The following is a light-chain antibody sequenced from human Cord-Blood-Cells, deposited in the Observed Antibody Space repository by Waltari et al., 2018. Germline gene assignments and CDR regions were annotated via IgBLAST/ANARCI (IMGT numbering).Light chain of an antibody. V-gene: IGLV2-14*01. CDR3: SSYTSSSTFDVV. CDR1: SSDVGGYYY. CDR2: GVS. Sequence: QSALTQPASVSGSPGQSITISCTGTSSDVGGYYYVSRYQQHPGKAPKLMIYGVSKRPSGVSNRFSGSKSGNTASLTISGLQAEDEADYYCSSYTSSSTFDVVFGGGTKLTVL. J-gene: IGLJ2*01.